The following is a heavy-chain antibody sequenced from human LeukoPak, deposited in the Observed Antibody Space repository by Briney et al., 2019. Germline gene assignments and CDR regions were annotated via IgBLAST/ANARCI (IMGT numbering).Heavy chain of an antibody. CDR2: ITGSGGST. CDR3: AKDEIIRCDILTGYFDY. J-gene: IGHJ4*02. V-gene: IGHV3-23*01. CDR1: GFTFSSYA. D-gene: IGHD3-9*01. Sequence: PGGSLGLSCAASGFTFSSYAMSWVRQAPGKWLEWVSAITGSGGSTYYADFVTGRFTFPRDNSKNTLFLHMNRLRAEDTAVYYCAKDEIIRCDILTGYFDYWGQGPLVTVSS.